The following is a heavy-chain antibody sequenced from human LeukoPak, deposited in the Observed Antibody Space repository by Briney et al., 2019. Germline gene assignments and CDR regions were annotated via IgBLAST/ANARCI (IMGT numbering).Heavy chain of an antibody. J-gene: IGHJ6*03. CDR3: AKGQSVVVPATDDYMDV. D-gene: IGHD2-21*02. Sequence: PGGSLRLSCVASGFTFHNYEMSWVRQAPGKGLEWVSYISSSGATIYYADSVKGRVTISRDNSKNTLYLQMNSLRAEDTAVYYCAKGQSVVVPATDDYMDVWGKGTTVTISS. CDR1: GFTFHNYE. V-gene: IGHV3-23*01. CDR2: ISSSGATI.